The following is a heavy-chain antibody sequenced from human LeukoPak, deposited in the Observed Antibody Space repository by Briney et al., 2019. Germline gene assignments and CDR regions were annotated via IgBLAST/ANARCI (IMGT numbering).Heavy chain of an antibody. CDR1: GFTFSSYW. V-gene: IGHV3-7*03. CDR2: IKQDGSEK. CDR3: AKDHHSGYGDY. Sequence: GGSLRLSCAASGFTFSSYWMSWVRQAPGKGLEWVANIKQDGSEKYYVDSVKGRFTISRDNAKNSLYLQMNSLRAEDTAIYSCAKDHHSGYGDYSGQGTLVTVSS. J-gene: IGHJ4*02. D-gene: IGHD5-12*01.